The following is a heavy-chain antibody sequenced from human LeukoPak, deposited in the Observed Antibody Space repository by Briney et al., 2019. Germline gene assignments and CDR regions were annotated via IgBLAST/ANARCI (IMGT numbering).Heavy chain of an antibody. CDR1: GGSISSYY. CDR2: IYYSGST. CDR3: ARVEMATFDD. V-gene: IGHV4-59*01. J-gene: IGHJ4*02. Sequence: SETLSLTCTVSGGSISSYYWSWIRQPPGKGLEWIGYIYYSGSTNYNPSLKSRVTISVDTSKDQFSLKLSSVTAADAAVYYCARVEMATFDDWGQGTLVTVS. D-gene: IGHD5-24*01.